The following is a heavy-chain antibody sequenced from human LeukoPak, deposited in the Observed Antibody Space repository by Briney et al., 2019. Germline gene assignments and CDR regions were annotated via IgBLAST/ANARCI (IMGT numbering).Heavy chain of an antibody. D-gene: IGHD5-18*01. J-gene: IGHJ5*02. CDR3: ATVHTYCYRWFFP. Sequence: PSETLSLTCTVSGGSISSYYWSWIRQPPGKGLEWFAYIYSTASPNSNPSLPSRLPISVATSNTPFSLTLTSVTAADPAVYSCATVHTYCYRWFFPWGRGTLFTVSP. CDR2: IYSTASP. CDR1: GGSISSYY. V-gene: IGHV4-59*01.